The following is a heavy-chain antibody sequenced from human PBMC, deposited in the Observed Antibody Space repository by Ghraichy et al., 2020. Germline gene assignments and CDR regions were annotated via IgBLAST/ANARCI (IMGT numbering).Heavy chain of an antibody. V-gene: IGHV4-34*01. CDR2: INHSGST. D-gene: IGHD1-26*01. CDR3: ARGPLGGSYVDY. Sequence: SETLSLTCAVYGGSFSGYYWTWIRQPPGKGLEWIGEINHSGSTNYNPFLKSRVTISVDTSKKQVSLKVRSVTVADTAVYYCARGPLGGSYVDYWGQGTRVTVSS. CDR1: GGSFSGYY. J-gene: IGHJ4*02.